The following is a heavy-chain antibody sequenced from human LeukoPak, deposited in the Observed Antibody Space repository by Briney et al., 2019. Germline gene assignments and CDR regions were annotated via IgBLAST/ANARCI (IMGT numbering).Heavy chain of an antibody. J-gene: IGHJ4*02. Sequence: PSETLSLTCTVSGGSISSSYWSWIRQPPANGLEWIGYIYYSGSTNYNPSFKSRVAISVDTSKNQFSLKLSSVTAADTAVYYCATWGIAVAGTFDYWGQGTLVTVST. V-gene: IGHV4-59*08. CDR3: ATWGIAVAGTFDY. D-gene: IGHD6-19*01. CDR1: GGSISSSY. CDR2: IYYSGST.